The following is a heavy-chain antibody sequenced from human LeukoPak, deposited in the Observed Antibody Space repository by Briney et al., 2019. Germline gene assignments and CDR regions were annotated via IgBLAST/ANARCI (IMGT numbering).Heavy chain of an antibody. CDR2: IYTSGST. Sequence: SETLSLTCTVSGGSISSYYWSWIRQPAGKGLEWIGRIYTSGSTNYNPSLKSRVTMSVNTSKNQFSLKLSSVTAADTAVYYCARGVGDSSYNWFDPWGQGTLVTVSS. CDR3: ARGVGDSSYNWFDP. V-gene: IGHV4-4*07. D-gene: IGHD3-22*01. CDR1: GGSISSYY. J-gene: IGHJ5*02.